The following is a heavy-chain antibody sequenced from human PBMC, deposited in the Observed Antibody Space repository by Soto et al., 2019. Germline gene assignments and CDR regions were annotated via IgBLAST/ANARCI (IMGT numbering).Heavy chain of an antibody. CDR1: GFPFGDDA. Sequence: GGSLILSCTASGFPFGDDAMSWFLQAPGKGLEWVGFIRSKAYGGTTEYAASVKGRFTISRDDSKSIAYLQMNSLKTEDTAVYYCTRADMYCDILTGYYDGFHWGQGTLVTLSS. CDR2: IRSKAYGGTT. D-gene: IGHD3-9*01. CDR3: TRADMYCDILTGYYDGFH. J-gene: IGHJ4*02. V-gene: IGHV3-49*03.